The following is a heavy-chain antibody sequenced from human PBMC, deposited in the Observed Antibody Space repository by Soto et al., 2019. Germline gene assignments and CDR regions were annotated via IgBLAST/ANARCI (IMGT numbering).Heavy chain of an antibody. D-gene: IGHD3-22*01. V-gene: IGHV4-31*03. J-gene: IGHJ4*02. CDR3: ARATYYYDSSGYSDRVLDY. Sequence: QVQLQESGPGLVKPSQTLSLTCTVSGGSISSGGYYWSWIRQHPGKGLERIGYIFYSGNTYYTPSLKSRVTISVDTSKNQFSLKLSSVTAADTAVYYWARATYYYDSSGYSDRVLDYWGQGTLVTVSS. CDR1: GGSISSGGYY. CDR2: IFYSGNT.